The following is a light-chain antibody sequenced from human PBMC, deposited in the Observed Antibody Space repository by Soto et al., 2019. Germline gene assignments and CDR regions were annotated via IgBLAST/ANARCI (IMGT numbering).Light chain of an antibody. J-gene: IGLJ1*01. Sequence: QSVLTQPPSVSGAPGQRVTISCTGSSSNIGAGYDVHWYQQLPGTAPKLLIYGNNNRPSGVPDRFSGSKSDTSASLAITELQADDEADYYCQSYDSSLSAYVFGPGTKLTVL. V-gene: IGLV1-40*01. CDR1: SSNIGAGYD. CDR3: QSYDSSLSAYV. CDR2: GNN.